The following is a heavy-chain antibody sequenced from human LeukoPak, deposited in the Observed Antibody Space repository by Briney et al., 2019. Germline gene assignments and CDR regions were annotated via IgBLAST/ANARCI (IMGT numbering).Heavy chain of an antibody. V-gene: IGHV1-2*02. CDR2: INPNSGGT. D-gene: IGHD2-15*01. J-gene: IGHJ6*02. CDR1: GYTFTCYY. CDR3: ARARCSGGTCSVNYYYYYGMDV. Sequence: GASVQVSFQASGYTFTCYYMHWVRPAPGQGVEWMGWINPNSGGTNYAQQFQGRVTMTRDTSISTAYMELSRLRSDDTAVYYCARARCSGGTCSVNYYYYYGMDVWGQGTTVTVSS.